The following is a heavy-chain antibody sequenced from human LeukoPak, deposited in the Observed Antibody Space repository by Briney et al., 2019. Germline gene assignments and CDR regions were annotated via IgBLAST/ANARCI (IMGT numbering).Heavy chain of an antibody. CDR3: ARSYYDSSSYILDY. J-gene: IGHJ4*02. CDR1: GCPISSGGYY. D-gene: IGHD3-22*01. V-gene: IGHV4-31*03. CDR2: IYYSGST. Sequence: SETLSLTCTVSGCPISSGGYYWSWIRQHPGKGLEWIGYIYYSGSTYYNPSLKSRVTISVDTSKNQFSLKLSSVTAADTAVYYCARSYYDSSSYILDYWGQGTLVTVSS.